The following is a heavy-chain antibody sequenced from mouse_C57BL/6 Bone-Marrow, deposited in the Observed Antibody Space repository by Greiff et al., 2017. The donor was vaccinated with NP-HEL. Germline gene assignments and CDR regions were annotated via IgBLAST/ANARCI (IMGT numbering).Heavy chain of an antibody. CDR1: GFTFSSYG. D-gene: IGHD1-1*02. CDR2: ISSGGSYT. V-gene: IGHV5-6*01. Sequence: EVKVVESGGDLVKPGGSLKLSCAASGFTFSSYGMSWVRQTPDKRLEWVATISSGGSYTYYPDSVKGRFTISRDNAKNTLYLQMSSLKSEDTAMYYCARQVGDAFDYWGQGTTLTVSS. CDR3: ARQVGDAFDY. J-gene: IGHJ2*01.